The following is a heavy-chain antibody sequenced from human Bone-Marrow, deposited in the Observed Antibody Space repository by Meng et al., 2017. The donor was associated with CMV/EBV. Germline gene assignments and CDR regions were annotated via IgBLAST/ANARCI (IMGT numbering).Heavy chain of an antibody. J-gene: IGHJ6*01. CDR1: GYTLSDFS. D-gene: IGHD4-11*01. V-gene: IGHV1-24*01. CDR3: SPVTTFNYYVLEV. Sequence: ASVKVSCKVSGYTLSDFSIHWVRQAPGKGLEWMGGVDPEDGETIYPQNFQGRVSMTEDTSTDTAYMELRSLRSEDTAVYYCSPVTTFNYYVLEVWGRGNTVHVAS. CDR2: VDPEDGET.